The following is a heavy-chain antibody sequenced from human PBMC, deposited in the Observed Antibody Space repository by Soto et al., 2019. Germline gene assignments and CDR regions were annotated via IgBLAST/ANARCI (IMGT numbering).Heavy chain of an antibody. J-gene: IGHJ4*02. CDR2: IYHRGST. D-gene: IGHD2-21*01. V-gene: IGHV4-31*03. Sequence: SETLSLTCTVSGGSISSGDYYWNWIRQHPGKGLEWIGYIYHRGSTKYNPSLKNRVTISVDTSKNQISLKLSSLSAADTAVYQWARAESVGDRVGADDWRKGTPVAV. CDR3: ARAESVGDRVGADD. CDR1: GGSISSGDYY.